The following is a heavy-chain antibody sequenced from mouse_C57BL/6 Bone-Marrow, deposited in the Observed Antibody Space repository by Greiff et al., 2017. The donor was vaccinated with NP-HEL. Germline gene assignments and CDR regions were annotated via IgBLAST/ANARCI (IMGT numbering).Heavy chain of an antibody. CDR1: GFTFSSYA. J-gene: IGHJ2*01. V-gene: IGHV5-9-1*02. D-gene: IGHD1-1*01. CDR3: TRVFYGSSYDFDY. Sequence: DVMLVESGEGLVKPGGSLKLSCAASGFTFSSYAMSWVRQTPEKRLEWVAYISSGGDYIYYADTVKGRFTISRDNARNTLYLQMSSLKSEDTAMYYCTRVFYGSSYDFDYWGQGTTLTVSS. CDR2: ISSGGDYI.